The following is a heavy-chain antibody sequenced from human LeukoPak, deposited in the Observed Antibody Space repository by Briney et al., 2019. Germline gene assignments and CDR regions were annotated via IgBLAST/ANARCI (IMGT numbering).Heavy chain of an antibody. CDR2: IGEDESET. J-gene: IGHJ4*02. V-gene: IGHV3-7*03. CDR1: GFIIRTYW. Sequence: QSGGSLRLSCAASGFIIRTYWMTWVRQAPGKGLEWVANIGEDESETNYVDSVKGRFTISRDNAKNSLYLQMNSLRGEDTAVYYCAKRGHYDSSGLRAPFDYWGQGTLVTVSS. CDR3: AKRGHYDSSGLRAPFDY. D-gene: IGHD3-22*01.